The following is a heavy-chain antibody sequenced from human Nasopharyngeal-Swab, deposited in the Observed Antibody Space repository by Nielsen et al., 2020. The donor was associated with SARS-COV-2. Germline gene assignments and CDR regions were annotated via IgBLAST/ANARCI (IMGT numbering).Heavy chain of an antibody. D-gene: IGHD3-3*02. Sequence: GGSLRLSCAASGFTVSSNYMSWARQAPGKGLEWVSVIYSGGSTYYADSVKGRFTISRHNSKNTLYLQMNSLRAEDTAVYYCAREEGLLGKSSGMDVWGQGTTVTVSS. V-gene: IGHV3-53*04. CDR2: IYSGGST. J-gene: IGHJ6*02. CDR3: AREEGLLGKSSGMDV. CDR1: GFTVSSNY.